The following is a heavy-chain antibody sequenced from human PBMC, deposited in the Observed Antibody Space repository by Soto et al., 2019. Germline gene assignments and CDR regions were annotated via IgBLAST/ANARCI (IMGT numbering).Heavy chain of an antibody. CDR2: ISSSSSYI. D-gene: IGHD2-2*01. Sequence: PGGSLRLSCAASGFTFSSYSMNWVRQAPGKGLEWVSSISSSSSYIYYADSVKGRFTISRDNAKNSLYLQMNSLRAEDTAVYYCARDRFFSSTRHYYYYGMDVWGQGTTVTVSS. J-gene: IGHJ6*02. CDR3: ARDRFFSSTRHYYYYGMDV. CDR1: GFTFSSYS. V-gene: IGHV3-21*01.